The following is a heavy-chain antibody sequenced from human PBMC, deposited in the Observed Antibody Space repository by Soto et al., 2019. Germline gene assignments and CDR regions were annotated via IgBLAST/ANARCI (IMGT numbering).Heavy chain of an antibody. CDR1: GYTLTELS. V-gene: IGHV1-24*01. J-gene: IGHJ4*02. CDR3: ATAGSGSSWYGYFDY. D-gene: IGHD6-13*01. CDR2: FDPEDGET. Sequence: GASVEVSCKVSGYTLTELSMHWVRQDTRKGLEWMGGFDPEDGETIYAQKFQGRVTMTEDTSTDTAYMELSSLRSEDTAVYYCATAGSGSSWYGYFDYWGQGTLVTVSS.